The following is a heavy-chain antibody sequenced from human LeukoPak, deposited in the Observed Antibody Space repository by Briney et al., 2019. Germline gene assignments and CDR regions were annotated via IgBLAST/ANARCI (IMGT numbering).Heavy chain of an antibody. V-gene: IGHV7-4-1*02. D-gene: IGHD6-13*01. J-gene: IGHJ5*02. Sequence: ASVKVSCKASGYTFTSYAMNWVRRAPGQGLEWMGWINTNTGNPTYAQGFTGRFVFSLDTSASTAYLQISSLKAEDTAVYYCARMGDPGYSSSWYLNWFDPWGQGTLVTVSS. CDR3: ARMGDPGYSSSWYLNWFDP. CDR1: GYTFTSYA. CDR2: INTNTGNP.